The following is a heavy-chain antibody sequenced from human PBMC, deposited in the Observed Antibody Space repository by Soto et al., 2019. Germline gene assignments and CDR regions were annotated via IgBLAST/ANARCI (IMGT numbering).Heavy chain of an antibody. CDR1: GYTFTGYY. V-gene: IGHV1-2*04. CDR3: ARVVPTHPDTAMVNYYYYYGMDV. J-gene: IGHJ6*02. D-gene: IGHD5-18*01. Sequence: QVQLVQSGAEVKKPGASVKVSCKASGYTFTGYYMHWVRQAPGQGLEWMGWINPNSGGTNYAQKFQGWVTMTRDTSISTAYMELSRLRSDDTAVYYCARVVPTHPDTAMVNYYYYYGMDVWGQGTTVTVSS. CDR2: INPNSGGT.